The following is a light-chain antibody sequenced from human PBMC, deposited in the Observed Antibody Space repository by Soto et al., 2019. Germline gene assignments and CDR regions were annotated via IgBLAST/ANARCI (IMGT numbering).Light chain of an antibody. J-gene: IGLJ2*01. CDR3: QSYDSSLSGSVV. CDR1: SSNIGAGYD. CDR2: GNS. V-gene: IGLV1-40*01. Sequence: QSVLTQPPSVSGAPGQRVTMSCTGSSSNIGAGYDVHWYQQLPGTAPKILIYGNSNRPSGVPDRFSGSKSGTSASLAITGLQAEDEAYYYCQSYDSSLSGSVVFGGGTKLTVL.